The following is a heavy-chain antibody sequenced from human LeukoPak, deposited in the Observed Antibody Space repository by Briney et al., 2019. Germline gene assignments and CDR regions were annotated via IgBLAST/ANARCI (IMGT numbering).Heavy chain of an antibody. CDR1: RFTFSDYG. V-gene: IGHV3-30*18. CDR2: ISYDGSNK. Sequence: PGRSLRLSCAASRFTFSDYGMHWVRQAPGKGLEWVAVISYDGSNKYYAESVKGRFTVSRENSKKTLYLHMNPLRADDTAVYYCAKDATSWYEGPDYWGQGTLVTVSS. CDR3: AKDATSWYEGPDY. J-gene: IGHJ4*02. D-gene: IGHD6-13*01.